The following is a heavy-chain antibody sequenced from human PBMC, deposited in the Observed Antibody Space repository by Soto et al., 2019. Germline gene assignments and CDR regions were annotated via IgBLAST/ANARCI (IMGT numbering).Heavy chain of an antibody. CDR3: AREEGLRFYVLGSDPHWFAP. CDR2: IYYSGST. CDR1: GGSISSGDCY. D-gene: IGHD3-16*02. Sequence: PSETLSLTCTVSGGSISSGDCYWSWIRHPPGKGLEWIGYIYYSGSTYYNPSLKSRVTISVDTSKNQFSLKLSSVTAADTAVYYCAREEGLRFYVLGSDPHWFAPWAQGTLV. V-gene: IGHV4-30-4*01. J-gene: IGHJ5*02.